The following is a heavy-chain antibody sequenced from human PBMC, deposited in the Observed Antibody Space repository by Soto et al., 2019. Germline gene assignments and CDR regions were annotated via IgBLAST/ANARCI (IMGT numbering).Heavy chain of an antibody. CDR1: GGSISSGDYY. CDR3: ARASDFWSAYYDY. V-gene: IGHV4-30-4*01. J-gene: IGHJ4*02. CDR2: IYYSGST. D-gene: IGHD3-3*01. Sequence: NPSETLSLTCTVSGGSISSGDYYWSWIRQPPGKGLEWIGYIYYSGSTYYNPSLKSRLTISVDTSKNQFSLKLSSVTAADTAVYYCARASDFWSAYYDYWGQGTLVTVSS.